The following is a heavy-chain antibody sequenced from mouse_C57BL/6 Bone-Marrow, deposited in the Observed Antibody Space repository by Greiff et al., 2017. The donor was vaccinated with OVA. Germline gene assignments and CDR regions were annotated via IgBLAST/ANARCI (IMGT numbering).Heavy chain of an antibody. Sequence: EVQLVESGGDLVKPGGSLKLSCAASGFTFSSYGMSWVRQTPDKRLEWVATISSGGSYTYYPNSVKGRFTISRDNAKNTLYLQMSSLKSEDTAMYYCARHFPSITTVVANYAMDYWGQGTSVTVSS. CDR3: ARHFPSITTVVANYAMDY. CDR2: ISSGGSYT. J-gene: IGHJ4*01. CDR1: GFTFSSYG. V-gene: IGHV5-6*01. D-gene: IGHD1-1*01.